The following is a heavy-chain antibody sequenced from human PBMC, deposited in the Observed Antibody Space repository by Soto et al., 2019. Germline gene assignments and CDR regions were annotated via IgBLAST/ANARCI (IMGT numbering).Heavy chain of an antibody. V-gene: IGHV4-59*01. Sequence: QVQLQESGPGLVKPSATLSLTCTVSGGSISSYYWSWIRQPPGQGLEWIGYIYYSGSTNYNPSLKSRVTISVDTSKNQFSLKLSSVTAADTAVYYCARGYYYGSMDVWGKGTTVTVSS. CDR2: IYYSGST. CDR3: ARGYYYGSMDV. J-gene: IGHJ6*03. CDR1: GGSISSYY. D-gene: IGHD3-10*01.